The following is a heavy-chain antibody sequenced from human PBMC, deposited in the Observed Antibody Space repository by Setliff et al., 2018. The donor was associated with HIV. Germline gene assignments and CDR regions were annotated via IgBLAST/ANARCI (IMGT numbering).Heavy chain of an antibody. V-gene: IGHV4-39*01. Sequence: PSETLSLTCSVSGGSISSSSYYWGWIRQPPGKGLEWIGSIYYSGSTYYNPSLESRVTISVDTSKNQFSLKLSSVTAADTAVYYCARGGGDYAYFDHWGPGALVTVSS. CDR1: GGSISSSSYY. J-gene: IGHJ4*02. D-gene: IGHD4-17*01. CDR2: IYYSGST. CDR3: ARGGGDYAYFDH.